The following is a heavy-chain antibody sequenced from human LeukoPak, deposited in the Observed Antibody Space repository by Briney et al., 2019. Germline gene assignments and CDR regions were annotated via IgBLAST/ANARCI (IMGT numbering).Heavy chain of an antibody. D-gene: IGHD6-13*01. CDR1: GFTFSSYG. CDR3: AKGSSSWYAGWGYMDV. Sequence: GGSLRLSCAASGFTFSSYGMHWVRQAPGKGLEWVAFIRYDGSNKYYADSVKGRFTISRDNSKNTLYLQMNSLRAEDTAVYYCAKGSSSWYAGWGYMDVWGKGTTVTVSS. J-gene: IGHJ6*03. CDR2: IRYDGSNK. V-gene: IGHV3-30*02.